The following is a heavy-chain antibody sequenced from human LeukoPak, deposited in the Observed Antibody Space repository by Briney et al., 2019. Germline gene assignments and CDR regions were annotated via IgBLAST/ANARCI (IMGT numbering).Heavy chain of an antibody. CDR3: AREGQWLPDWFDP. D-gene: IGHD6-19*01. V-gene: IGHV4-59*01. CDR1: GGSISGYY. CDR2: ISYSGIT. Sequence: PSETLSLTCSVSGGSISGYYWSWVRQPPGKGLEWIGYISYSGITNYNPSLKSRVTISIDTSKNQFPLKVTSVTAADTAVYYCAREGQWLPDWFDPWGQGTLVTVSS. J-gene: IGHJ5*02.